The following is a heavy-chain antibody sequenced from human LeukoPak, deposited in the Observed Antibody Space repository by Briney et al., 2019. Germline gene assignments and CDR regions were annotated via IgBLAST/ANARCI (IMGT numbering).Heavy chain of an antibody. D-gene: IGHD6-6*01. CDR3: ARLPDPAETEQLGY. CDR1: GGSFSGYY. V-gene: IGHV4-34*01. CDR2: INHSGST. Sequence: SETLSLTCAVYGGSFSGYYWSWIRQPPGKGLEWIGEINHSGSTNYNPSLKSRVTISVDTSKNQFSLKLSSVTAADTAVYYCARLPDPAETEQLGYWGQGTLVTVSS. J-gene: IGHJ4*02.